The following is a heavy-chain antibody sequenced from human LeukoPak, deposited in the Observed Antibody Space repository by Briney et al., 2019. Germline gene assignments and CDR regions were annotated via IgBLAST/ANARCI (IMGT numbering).Heavy chain of an antibody. CDR2: IIPIFGTA. J-gene: IGHJ4*02. CDR1: GGTFTIYA. CDR3: ARVGEWELPLHY. Sequence: SVTVSFTSSGGTFTIYAISWVRQAPGQGLEWVGGIIPIFGTANYAQKFQGRVTIIADESTSTAYMELSSLRSEDTAVYYCARVGEWELPLHYWGQGTLLTVSS. D-gene: IGHD1-26*01. V-gene: IGHV1-69*13.